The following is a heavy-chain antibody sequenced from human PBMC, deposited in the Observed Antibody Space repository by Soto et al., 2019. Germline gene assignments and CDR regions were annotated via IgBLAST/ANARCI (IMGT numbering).Heavy chain of an antibody. CDR3: TTGTNQWLASYGLDV. CDR1: GFIFSGSA. V-gene: IGHV3-73*02. D-gene: IGHD6-19*01. CDR2: IRSKADSYAT. J-gene: IGHJ6*02. Sequence: EVQLVESGGGLVQPGGSLKLSCAASGFIFSGSAMHWVRQASGKGLEWVGHIRSKADSYATAYAASVNGRFTIFRDDSKNTAYLQMNRMKTEDTAVYYCTTGTNQWLASYGLDVWGQGTTVTVSS.